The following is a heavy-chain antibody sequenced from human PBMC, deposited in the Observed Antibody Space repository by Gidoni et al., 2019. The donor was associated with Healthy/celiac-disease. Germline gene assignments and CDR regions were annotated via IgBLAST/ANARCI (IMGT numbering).Heavy chain of an antibody. J-gene: IGHJ6*02. V-gene: IGHV4-59*01. Sequence: QVQLRESGPGLVKPSETLSLTCTVSGGSISSYYWSWIRQPPGKGLEWIGYIYNSGSTNYNPSLKSRVTISVDTSKKQLSLKLSSVTAADTAVYFCAREVVAVDFYYGMDVWGQGTTVTVSS. CDR3: AREVVAVDFYYGMDV. CDR2: IYNSGST. CDR1: GGSISSYY. D-gene: IGHD3-22*01.